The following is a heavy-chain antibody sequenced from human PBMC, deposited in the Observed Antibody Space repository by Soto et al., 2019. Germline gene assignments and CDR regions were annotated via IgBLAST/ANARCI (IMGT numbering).Heavy chain of an antibody. D-gene: IGHD3-22*01. J-gene: IGHJ5*02. Sequence: QVQLQESGPGLVKPSQTLSLTCTVSGASISSGGYYWSWIRQHPGKGLEWMGYIYYSGSTYYTPSLKSRVTISADTSKNQFSLKLSSLTAADTAVYYCARVRNYYDNSGYYHWGQGTLVTVSS. V-gene: IGHV4-31*03. CDR2: IYYSGST. CDR3: ARVRNYYDNSGYYH. CDR1: GASISSGGYY.